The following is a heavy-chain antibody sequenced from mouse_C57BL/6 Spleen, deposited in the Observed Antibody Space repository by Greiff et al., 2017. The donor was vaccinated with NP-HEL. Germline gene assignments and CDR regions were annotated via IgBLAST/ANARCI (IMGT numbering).Heavy chain of an antibody. Sequence: QVQLQQSGAELVRPGASVKLSCKASGYTFTDYYINWVKQRPGQGLEWIARIYPGSGNTYYNEKFKGKATLTAEKSSSTAYMQLSSLTSGDSAVYFCAREELRLRGFAYWGQGTLVTVSA. D-gene: IGHD3-2*02. J-gene: IGHJ3*01. CDR3: AREELRLRGFAY. V-gene: IGHV1-76*01. CDR1: GYTFTDYY. CDR2: IYPGSGNT.